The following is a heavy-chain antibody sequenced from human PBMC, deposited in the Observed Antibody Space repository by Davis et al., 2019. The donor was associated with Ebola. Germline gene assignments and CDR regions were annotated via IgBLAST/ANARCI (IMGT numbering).Heavy chain of an antibody. CDR3: AKDLLAYYYGSGSYTFDY. J-gene: IGHJ4*02. CDR1: GFTFDDYA. CDR2: ISWNSGST. V-gene: IGHV3-23*01. Sequence: GESLKISCAASGFTFDDYAMHWVRQAPGKGLEWVSGISWNSGSTYYADSVKGRFTISRDNSKNTLYLQMNSLRAEDTAVYYCAKDLLAYYYGSGSYTFDYWGQGTLVTVSS. D-gene: IGHD3-10*01.